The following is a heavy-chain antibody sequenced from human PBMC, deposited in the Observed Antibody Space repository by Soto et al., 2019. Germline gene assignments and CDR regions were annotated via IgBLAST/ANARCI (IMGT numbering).Heavy chain of an antibody. D-gene: IGHD1-26*01. CDR2: ISSTSTYI. V-gene: IGHV3-21*06. CDR3: ARDLRGKVGKLDMATIAS. J-gene: IGHJ4*02. Sequence: GGSLRLSCAASGFTFNNYSMNWVRQAPGKGLEWVSSISSTSTYIYYADSVKGLFTISRDNAENSLHLQMNRLRVEDTAVYYCARDLRGKVGKLDMATIASWGQGTPVTVSS. CDR1: GFTFNNYS.